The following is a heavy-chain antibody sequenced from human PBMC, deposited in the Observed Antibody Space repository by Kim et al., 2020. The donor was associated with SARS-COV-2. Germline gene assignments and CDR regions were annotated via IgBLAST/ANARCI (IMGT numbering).Heavy chain of an antibody. V-gene: IGHV4-31*03. CDR3: AREVNWNYYGSGSQSRHFDY. J-gene: IGHJ4*02. CDR1: GGSISSGGYY. Sequence: SETLSLTCTVSGGSISSGGYYWSWVRQHPGKGLEWIGYIFYSGSTFYNPSLKSRVTISVDTSKNQFSLKLSSVTAADTAIYYCAREVNWNYYGSGSQSRHFDYWGQGTLVTVSS. D-gene: IGHD3-10*01. CDR2: IFYSGST.